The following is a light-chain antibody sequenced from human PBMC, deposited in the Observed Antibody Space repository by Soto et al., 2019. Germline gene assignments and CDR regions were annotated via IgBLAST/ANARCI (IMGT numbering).Light chain of an antibody. Sequence: EVVMTQSPATLSVSPGESVTLSCRASQSVTNFLAWYQQKPGQAPRLLMHHASSRATGIPDRFSGGGSGTDFTLTISSLEPEDFAVYYCQQRSSWPPTFGGGTKVDIK. CDR2: HAS. V-gene: IGKV3-11*01. CDR3: QQRSSWPPT. J-gene: IGKJ4*01. CDR1: QSVTNF.